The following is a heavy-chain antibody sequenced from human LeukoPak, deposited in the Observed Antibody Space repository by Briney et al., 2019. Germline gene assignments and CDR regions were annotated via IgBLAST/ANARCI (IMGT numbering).Heavy chain of an antibody. CDR2: IYTSGST. V-gene: IGHV4-4*07. CDR3: ARDSGSSGWYPLWGGAFDI. J-gene: IGHJ3*02. Sequence: PSETLSLTCTVSGGSISSYYWSWIRQPAGKGLEWIGRIYTSGSTNYNPSLKSRVTMSVDTSKNQLSLKLSSVTAADTAVYYCARDSGSSGWYPLWGGAFDIWGQGTMVTVSS. CDR1: GGSISSYY. D-gene: IGHD6-19*01.